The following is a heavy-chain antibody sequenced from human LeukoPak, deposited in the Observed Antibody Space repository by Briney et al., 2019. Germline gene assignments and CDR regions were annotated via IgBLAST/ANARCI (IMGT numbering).Heavy chain of an antibody. J-gene: IGHJ4*02. D-gene: IGHD4-17*01. V-gene: IGHV1-8*02. CDR3: ARLGLRCWNCPIDY. CDR1: GYSFSNYD. CDR2: MNPNTGDT. Sequence: SVKVSCKASGYSFSNYDISWVRQAAGQGFEWMGWMNPNTGDTGYVWKFQGRVAMTRNTSMSTAYMELSSLRSEDTAVYYCARLGLRCWNCPIDYWGQGTLVTVSS.